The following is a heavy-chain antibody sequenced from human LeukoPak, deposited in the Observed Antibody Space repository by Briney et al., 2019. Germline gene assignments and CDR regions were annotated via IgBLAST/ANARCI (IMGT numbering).Heavy chain of an antibody. J-gene: IGHJ4*02. D-gene: IGHD5-18*01. V-gene: IGHV4-30-4*01. Sequence: PSETLSLTCTVSGGSISSGDYYWSWIRQPPGKGLEWIEYIYYSGSTYYNPSLKSRVTISVDTSKNQFSLKLSSVTAADTAVYYCARVEYSYGTTTFDYWGQGTLVTVSS. CDR3: ARVEYSYGTTTFDY. CDR1: GGSISSGDYY. CDR2: IYYSGST.